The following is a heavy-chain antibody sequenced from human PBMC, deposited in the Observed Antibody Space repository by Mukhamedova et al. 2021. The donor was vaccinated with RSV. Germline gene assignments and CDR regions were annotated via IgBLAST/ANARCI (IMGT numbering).Heavy chain of an antibody. J-gene: IGHJ4*02. CDR2: IYYSGST. Sequence: GKGLEWIGYIYYSGSTNYNPSLKSRVTISVDTSKNQFSLKLSSLTAADTAVYYCARGGGIVGATWVAYWGQGTLVTVPS. CDR3: ARGGGIVGATWVAY. D-gene: IGHD1-26*01. V-gene: IGHV4-59*13.